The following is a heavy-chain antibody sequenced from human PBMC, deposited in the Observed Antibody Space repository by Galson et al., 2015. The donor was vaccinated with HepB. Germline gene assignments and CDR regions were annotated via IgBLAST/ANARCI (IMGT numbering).Heavy chain of an antibody. Sequence: SLRLSCAASGFSFSSYWMTWVRQTVGEGLECVATIRQDGNEKHYADSVKGRFTISRDNAKSSLLLQMNSLRVEDTAVYYCARLVGEVIPAGIHWMVDPWGQGTLVTVSS. V-gene: IGHV3-7*01. J-gene: IGHJ5*02. CDR2: IRQDGNEK. D-gene: IGHD2-2*02. CDR3: ARLVGEVIPAGIHWMVDP. CDR1: GFSFSSYW.